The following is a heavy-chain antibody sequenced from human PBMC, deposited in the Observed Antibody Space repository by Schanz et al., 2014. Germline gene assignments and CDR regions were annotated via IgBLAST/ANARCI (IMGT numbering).Heavy chain of an antibody. CDR3: AKSLESCPGGRCSRGYFDY. CDR2: ILGLASTT. CDR1: GFSFTTSA. D-gene: IGHD2-8*02. Sequence: EVQLAESGGGLVQPGGSLRLSCASSGFSFTTSAMSWVRQVPGKGLEWVSAILGLASTTYYADSVKGRFTISRDNSKNTVHLQMSSLRAEDTAVYYCAKSLESCPGGRCSRGYFDYWGQGTLVTVSS. J-gene: IGHJ4*02. V-gene: IGHV3-23*04.